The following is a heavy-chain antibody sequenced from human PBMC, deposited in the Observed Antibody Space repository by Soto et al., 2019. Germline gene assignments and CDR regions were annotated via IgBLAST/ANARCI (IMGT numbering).Heavy chain of an antibody. Sequence: QVQLQESGPGLVKPSETLSLTCTVSGVSINSHYWSWIRQPPGKGLEWIGHIYYTGSTNYNPSFKSRVTISLDTSKNQFSLQLSSVTAADTAVYYCASLVSGFFDYWDQGSLVTVSS. D-gene: IGHD3-22*01. CDR2: IYYTGST. V-gene: IGHV4-59*11. CDR3: ASLVSGFFDY. J-gene: IGHJ4*02. CDR1: GVSINSHY.